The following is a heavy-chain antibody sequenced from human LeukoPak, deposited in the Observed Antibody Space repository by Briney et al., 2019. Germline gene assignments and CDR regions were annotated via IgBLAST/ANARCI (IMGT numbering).Heavy chain of an antibody. D-gene: IGHD5-24*01. CDR1: GFTFSSYW. Sequence: GGSLRLSCTASGFTFSSYWMHWVLQAPGKGLLWVSRINSDGGSTSYADSVKGRFTISRDNAKNTLYLQMNSLRAEDTAVYYCARRIQGMAPYYFDYWGQGTLVTVSS. J-gene: IGHJ4*02. CDR3: ARRIQGMAPYYFDY. CDR2: INSDGGST. V-gene: IGHV3-74*01.